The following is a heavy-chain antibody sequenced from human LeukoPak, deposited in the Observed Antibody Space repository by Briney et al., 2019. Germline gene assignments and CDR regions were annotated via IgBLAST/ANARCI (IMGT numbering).Heavy chain of an antibody. J-gene: IGHJ6*02. CDR2: ISYDGSNK. V-gene: IGHV3-30-3*01. CDR1: GFTFSSYA. D-gene: IGHD3-3*01. CDR3: AREGITIFGVVIYYYYYGMDV. Sequence: GGSLRLSRAASGFTFSSYAMHWVRQAPGKGLEWVAVISYDGSNKYYADSVKGRFTISRDNSKNTLYLQMNSLRAEDTAVYYCAREGITIFGVVIYYYYYGMDVWGQGTTVTVSS.